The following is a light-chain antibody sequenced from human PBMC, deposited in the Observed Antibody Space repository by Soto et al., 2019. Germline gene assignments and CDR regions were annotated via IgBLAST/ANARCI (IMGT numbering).Light chain of an antibody. V-gene: IGKV3-15*01. CDR3: QQYSNWPLT. Sequence: DIVLTQSPVTLSVSPGERATLSCRASQSVTNSYLAWYQQKPGQAPRLLIFGASTRAAGIPARFSGSGSGTEFTLTISSLQSEDFAVYYCQQYSNWPLTFGGGTKV. CDR2: GAS. J-gene: IGKJ4*01. CDR1: QSVTNSY.